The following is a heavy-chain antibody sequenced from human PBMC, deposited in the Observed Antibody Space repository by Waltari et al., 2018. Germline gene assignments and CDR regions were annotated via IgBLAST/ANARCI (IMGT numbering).Heavy chain of an antibody. V-gene: IGHV4-39*01. CDR3: ATKRESSASGFDY. Sequence: QLQLQESGPGLVKPSETLSFTCTVSGRSISSIRYYWGWIRQPPGKGLEWIGSIYYSGSTYYNPSLKSRVTISVDTSKNQFSLKLSSVTAADTAVYYCATKRESSASGFDYWGQGTLVTVSS. D-gene: IGHD6-19*01. CDR2: IYYSGST. J-gene: IGHJ4*02. CDR1: GRSISSIRYY.